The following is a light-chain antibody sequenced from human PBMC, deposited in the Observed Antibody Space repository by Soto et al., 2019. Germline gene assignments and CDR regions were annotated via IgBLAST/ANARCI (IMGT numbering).Light chain of an antibody. CDR2: DVT. CDR1: SRDVGGYNY. J-gene: IGLJ1*01. V-gene: IGLV2-11*01. Sequence: QSALTQPRSVSGAPGQSPTISCTGTSRDVGGYNYVSWYQQYPGTVHKLMIYDVTKRPSVVPDRFSVSKYGNTASLTISGLQAEDEADYYCFSHEGSYSYDFGTGTKLTVL. CDR3: FSHEGSYSYD.